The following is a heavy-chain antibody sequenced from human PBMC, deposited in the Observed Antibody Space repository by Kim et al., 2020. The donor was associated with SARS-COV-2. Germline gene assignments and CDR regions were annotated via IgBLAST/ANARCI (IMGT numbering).Heavy chain of an antibody. D-gene: IGHD1-26*01. CDR3: ARHSVSMGATLMVDY. V-gene: IGHV5-10-1*01. J-gene: IGHJ4*02. CDR2: IDPSDSYT. CDR1: GYSFTSYW. Sequence: GESLKISCKGSGYSFTSYWISWVRQMPGKGLEWMGRIDPSDSYTNYSPSFQGHVTISADKSISTAYLQWSSLKASDTAMYYCARHSVSMGATLMVDYRGQGTLVTVSS.